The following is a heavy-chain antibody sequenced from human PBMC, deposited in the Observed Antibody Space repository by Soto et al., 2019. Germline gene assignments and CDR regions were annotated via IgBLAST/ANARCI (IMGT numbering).Heavy chain of an antibody. CDR3: AKRSGYQEAAYLDY. CDR1: GFTFSNSA. D-gene: IGHD5-12*01. J-gene: IGHJ4*02. Sequence: GGSLRLSCATSGFTFSNSAMSWVRQAPGKGLEWVSFISVGGGNTYYADSVKGRFTISRDNSKNTLYLQMNSLRAEDTAVYYCAKRSGYQEAAYLDYWGQGTLVTVSS. CDR2: ISVGGGNT. V-gene: IGHV3-23*01.